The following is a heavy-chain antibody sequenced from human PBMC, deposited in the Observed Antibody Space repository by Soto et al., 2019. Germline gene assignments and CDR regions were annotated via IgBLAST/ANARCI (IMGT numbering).Heavy chain of an antibody. D-gene: IGHD1-1*01. CDR3: TRAALGATGTTNYYYGLEV. Sequence: PGGSLRLSCTAYGFTFGDNAMSWVRQAAGKGLEWVGLIRSKAYGGRIEYAAPVTGRFTISRDDSKSIAYLQMNSPKTEDTAVYYCTRAALGATGTTNYYYGLEVWERGTRVGVSS. CDR1: GFTFGDNA. J-gene: IGHJ6*01. V-gene: IGHV3-49*04. CDR2: IRSKAYGGRI.